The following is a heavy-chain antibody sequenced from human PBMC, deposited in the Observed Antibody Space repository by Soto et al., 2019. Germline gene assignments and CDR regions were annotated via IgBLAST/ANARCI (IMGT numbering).Heavy chain of an antibody. CDR3: ARDRCMQLWFGERFLSYYGMDV. Sequence: QVQLVESGGGVVQPGRSLRLSCAASGFTFSSYAMHWVRQAPGKGLEWVAVISYDGSNKYYADSVKGRFTISRDNSKNTLYLQMNSLRAEDTAVYYCARDRCMQLWFGERFLSYYGMDVWGQGTTVTVSS. J-gene: IGHJ6*02. D-gene: IGHD3-10*01. CDR1: GFTFSSYA. CDR2: ISYDGSNK. V-gene: IGHV3-30-3*01.